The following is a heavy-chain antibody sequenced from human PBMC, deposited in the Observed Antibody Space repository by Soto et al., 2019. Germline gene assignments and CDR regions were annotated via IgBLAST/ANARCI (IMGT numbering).Heavy chain of an antibody. J-gene: IGHJ4*02. V-gene: IGHV4-34*01. Sequence: SETLSLTCAVYGGSFSGYYWSWIRQPPGKGLEWIGEINHSGSTNYNPSLKSRVTISVDTSKNQFSLKLSSVTAADTAVYYCARAGSSSWLSKFDYWGQGTLVTVSS. CDR3: ARAGSSSWLSKFDY. D-gene: IGHD6-13*01. CDR2: INHSGST. CDR1: GGSFSGYY.